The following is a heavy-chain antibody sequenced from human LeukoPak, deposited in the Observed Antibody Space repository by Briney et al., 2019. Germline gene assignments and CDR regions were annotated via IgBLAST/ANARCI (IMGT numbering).Heavy chain of an antibody. CDR1: GGSISGYY. V-gene: IGHV4-34*01. CDR3: ARGGILTGYYVIAPDY. CDR2: INHSGST. D-gene: IGHD3-9*01. J-gene: IGHJ4*02. Sequence: SETLSLTCTVSGGSISGYYWSWIRQPPGKGLEWIGEINHSGSTNYNPSLKSRVTISVDTSKNQFSLKLSSVTAADTAVYYCARGGILTGYYVIAPDYWGQGTLVTVSS.